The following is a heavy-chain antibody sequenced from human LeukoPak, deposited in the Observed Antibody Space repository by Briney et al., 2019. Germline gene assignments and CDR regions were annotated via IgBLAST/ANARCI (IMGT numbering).Heavy chain of an antibody. CDR3: ARGLRVVPAAHHLDY. V-gene: IGHV3-30*01. CDR2: ISYDGSNK. CDR1: GLTLSSYA. J-gene: IGHJ4*02. Sequence: GSSLRLSCAASGLTLSSYAMHWARQAPGKGLEWVTDISYDGSNKDYADSVKGRFTSARDNSKNTLYLQMNSLRAEDTAVYYCARGLRVVPAAHHLDYWGQGTLVTVSS. D-gene: IGHD2-2*01.